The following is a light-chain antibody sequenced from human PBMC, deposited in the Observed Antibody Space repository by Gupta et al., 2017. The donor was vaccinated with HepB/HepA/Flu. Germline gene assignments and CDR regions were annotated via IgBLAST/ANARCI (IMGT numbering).Light chain of an antibody. V-gene: IGLV2-14*01. CDR2: EVS. CDR3: SSYTSTTTLYV. CDR1: TSDVGGYEY. Sequence: QSALTQPASVSGPPGQSITIFCTGTTSDVGGYEYVSWYQKFPGKAPRLIIYEVSNRPSGVSSRFSGSKSGNTASLTISGLRTEDEADYYCSSYTSTTTLYVFGTGTKVTVL. J-gene: IGLJ1*01.